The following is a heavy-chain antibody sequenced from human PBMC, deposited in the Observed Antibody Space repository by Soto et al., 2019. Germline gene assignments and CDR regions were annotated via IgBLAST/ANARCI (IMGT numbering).Heavy chain of an antibody. CDR2: ISAYNGNT. J-gene: IGHJ6*02. CDR1: GYTFTSYG. D-gene: IGHD3-3*01. Sequence: ASVKVSCKASGYTFTSYGISWVRQAPEQGLEWMGWISAYNGNTNYAQKLQGRVTMTTDTSTSTAYMELRSLRSDDTAVYYCARAVYDFWSGSLYYGMDVWGQGTTVTVSS. V-gene: IGHV1-18*01. CDR3: ARAVYDFWSGSLYYGMDV.